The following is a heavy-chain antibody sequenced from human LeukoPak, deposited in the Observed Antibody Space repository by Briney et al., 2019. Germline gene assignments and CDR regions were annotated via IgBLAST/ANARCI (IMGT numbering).Heavy chain of an antibody. CDR2: ISYDGSNK. V-gene: IGHV3-30-3*01. J-gene: IGHJ4*02. CDR3: ARDRHSSSWYDFDY. D-gene: IGHD6-13*01. CDR1: GFTFSSYA. Sequence: GGSLRLSCAASGFTFSSYAMHWVRQAPGKGLEWVAVISYDGSNKYYADSVKGRFTISRDNSKNTLYLQMNSLRAEDTAVYYCARDRHSSSWYDFDYWGQGTLVTVSS.